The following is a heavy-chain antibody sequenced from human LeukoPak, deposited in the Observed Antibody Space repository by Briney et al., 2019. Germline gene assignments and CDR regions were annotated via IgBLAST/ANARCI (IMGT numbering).Heavy chain of an antibody. CDR2: ISSDVNYK. J-gene: IGHJ2*01. V-gene: IGHV3-30*09. D-gene: IGHD3-16*01. CDR1: GFTFSAHA. CDR3: ARQGAPGHRYFDL. Sequence: GGSLRLSCVASGFTFSAHAVDWVRQAPGKGLEWVAVISSDVNYKYYADSVRGRFAISRDNSKNTLYLQMNSLTVEDTATYHCARQGAPGHRYFDLWG.